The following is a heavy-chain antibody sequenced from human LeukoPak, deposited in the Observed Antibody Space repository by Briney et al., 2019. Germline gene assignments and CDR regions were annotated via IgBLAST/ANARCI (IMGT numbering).Heavy chain of an antibody. CDR2: IIPILGIA. CDR1: GGTFSSYA. CDR3: ATGVVIITLLFAY. V-gene: IGHV1-69*04. D-gene: IGHD3-22*01. Sequence: AVKVSCKGSGGTFSSYAISWARQAPGQGLEWMGRIIPILGIANYAQKFRGRVTMTEDTSTDTAYMELSSLRSEDTAVYYCATGVVIITLLFAYWGQGTLGTVSS. J-gene: IGHJ4*02.